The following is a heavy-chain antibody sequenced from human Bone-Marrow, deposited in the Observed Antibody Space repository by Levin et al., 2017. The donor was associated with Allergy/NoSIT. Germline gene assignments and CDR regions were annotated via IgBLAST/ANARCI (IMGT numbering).Heavy chain of an antibody. CDR2: IIPIFGTA. J-gene: IGHJ4*02. D-gene: IGHD2-2*01. CDR3: AREGGGGVVPADTFDY. CDR1: GGTFSSYA. Sequence: ASVKVSCKASGGTFSSYAISWVRQAPGQGLEWMGGIIPIFGTANYAQKFQGRVTITADESTSTAYMELSSLRSEDTAVYYCAREGGGGVVPADTFDYWGQGTLVTVSS. V-gene: IGHV1-69*13.